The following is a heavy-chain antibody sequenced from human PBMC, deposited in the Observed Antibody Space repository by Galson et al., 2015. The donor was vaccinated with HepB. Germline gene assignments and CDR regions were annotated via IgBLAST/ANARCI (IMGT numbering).Heavy chain of an antibody. J-gene: IGHJ1*01. CDR3: AKDWRFGELLYPFAEYFQH. Sequence: SLRLSCAASGFTFSSYAMSWVRQAPGKGLEWVSAISGSGGSTYYADSVKGRFTISRDNSKNTLYLQMNSLRAEDTAVYYCAKDWRFGELLYPFAEYFQHWGQGTLVTVSS. D-gene: IGHD3-10*01. V-gene: IGHV3-23*01. CDR2: ISGSGGST. CDR1: GFTFSSYA.